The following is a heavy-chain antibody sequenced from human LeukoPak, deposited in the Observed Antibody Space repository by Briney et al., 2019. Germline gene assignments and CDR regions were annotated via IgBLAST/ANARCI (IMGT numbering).Heavy chain of an antibody. J-gene: IGHJ6*03. Sequence: GGSLRLSCAASGFTFDDYGMSWVRQAPGKGLKWVSGINWNGGSTGYADSVKGRFTISRDNSKNTLYLQMNSLRAEDTAVYYCARVLRYCSGGNCYSGGLGYMDVWGKGTTVTISS. CDR1: GFTFDDYG. V-gene: IGHV3-20*04. CDR3: ARVLRYCSGGNCYSGGLGYMDV. D-gene: IGHD2-15*01. CDR2: INWNGGST.